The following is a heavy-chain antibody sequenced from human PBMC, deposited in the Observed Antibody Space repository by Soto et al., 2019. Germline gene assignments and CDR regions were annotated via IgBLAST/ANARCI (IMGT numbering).Heavy chain of an antibody. CDR3: ARRPLGGNSPKYYFAY. J-gene: IGHJ4*02. CDR1: GYTFTSYA. V-gene: IGHV1-3*01. D-gene: IGHD2-21*02. CDR2: INAGNGNT. Sequence: GASVKVSCKASGYTFTSYAMHWVRQAPGQRLEWMGWINAGNGNTKYSQKFQGRVTITRDTSASTAYMELSSLRSEDTAVYYCARRPLGGNSPKYYFAYWGQGTLVTVSS.